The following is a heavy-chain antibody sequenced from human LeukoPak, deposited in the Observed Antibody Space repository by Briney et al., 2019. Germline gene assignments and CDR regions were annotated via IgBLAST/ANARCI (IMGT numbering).Heavy chain of an antibody. CDR3: VRDHDYGADY. CDR2: IKCDSGAT. CDR1: GYTFTVHF. V-gene: IGHV1-2*02. J-gene: IGHJ4*02. Sequence: ASVKVSCKTSGYTFTVHFMHWLRQAPGQGPEWMGWIKCDSGATHHAQKFQGRFTMSRDVSITTVYMDLSSLTYDDTAMYYCVRDHDYGADYWGQGTLVTVS. D-gene: IGHD4/OR15-4a*01.